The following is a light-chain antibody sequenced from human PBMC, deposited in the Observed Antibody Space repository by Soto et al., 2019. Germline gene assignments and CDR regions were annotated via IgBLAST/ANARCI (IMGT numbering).Light chain of an antibody. V-gene: IGKV3-20*01. Sequence: IVLTQSPGTLSLSPGERATLSCRASQSVGRRYLAWHQQKPGQAPMLLIYDTSERASDIPDRFSGSGSGTDFTLTISRLVPEDFAVYYCQYQGTFGGGTKVEIK. CDR2: DTS. J-gene: IGKJ4*01. CDR3: QYQGT. CDR1: QSVGRRY.